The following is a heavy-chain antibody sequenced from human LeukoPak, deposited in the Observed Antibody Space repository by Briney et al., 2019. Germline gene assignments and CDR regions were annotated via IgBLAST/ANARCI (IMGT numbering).Heavy chain of an antibody. V-gene: IGHV5-51*01. CDR2: IYPGDSDT. D-gene: IGHD3-3*01. CDR1: GYSFTSYW. Sequence: GESLKISCKGSGYSFTSYWIGWVRQMPGKGLEWMGIIYPGDSDTRYSPSFQGQVTISADKSISTAQMQWKSLTASDTAMYYCARTRTEWLDAFDIWGQGTMVTVSS. J-gene: IGHJ3*02. CDR3: ARTRTEWLDAFDI.